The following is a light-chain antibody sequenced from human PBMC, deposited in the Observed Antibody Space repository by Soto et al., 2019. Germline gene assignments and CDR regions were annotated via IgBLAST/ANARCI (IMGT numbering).Light chain of an antibody. CDR2: DVS. CDR3: DSYTSTSTPGV. V-gene: IGLV2-14*01. J-gene: IGLJ3*02. CDR1: SSDVGGYNY. Sequence: QSALTQPASVSGSPGQSITISCTGTSSDVGGYNYVSWYQQHPGKAPKLIIYDVSNRPSGVSDRFSGSKSVSTASLTISGLQAEDEADYYCDSYTSTSTPGVFGGGTQLTVL.